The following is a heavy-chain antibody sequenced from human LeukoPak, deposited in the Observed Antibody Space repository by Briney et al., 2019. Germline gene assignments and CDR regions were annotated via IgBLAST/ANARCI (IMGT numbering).Heavy chain of an antibody. CDR2: INHSGST. D-gene: IGHD2-2*01. CDR3: AIPGYCSSTSCYVYAFDI. J-gene: IGHJ3*02. CDR1: GGSFSGYY. V-gene: IGHV4-34*01. Sequence: SETLSLTCAVYGGSFSGYYWSWIRQPPGKGLEWFGEINHSGSTNYNPSLKSRVTISVDTSKNQFSLKLSSVTAADTAVYYCAIPGYCSSTSCYVYAFDIWGQGTMVTVSS.